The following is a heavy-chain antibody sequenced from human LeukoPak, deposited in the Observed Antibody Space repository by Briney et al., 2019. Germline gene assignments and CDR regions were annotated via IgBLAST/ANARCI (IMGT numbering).Heavy chain of an antibody. Sequence: PGGSLRLSCAVSGFSFSTYNMNWVRQAPGKGLEWVSSISSSSSYIYYSDSVKGRFTISRDNAKNSLFLQMNSLRAEDTAVYFCVRDRGGGNWLDYWGLGTMVTVSS. CDR3: VRDRGGGNWLDY. CDR2: ISSSSSYI. J-gene: IGHJ3*01. D-gene: IGHD1-20*01. V-gene: IGHV3-21*01. CDR1: GFSFSTYN.